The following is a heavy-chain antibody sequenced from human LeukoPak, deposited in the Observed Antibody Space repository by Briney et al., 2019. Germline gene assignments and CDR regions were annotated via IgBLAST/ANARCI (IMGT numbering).Heavy chain of an antibody. CDR2: INPNSGGT. Sequence: ASVKVSCKASGYTFTGYYMRWVRQAPGQGLEWMGWINPNSGGTNYAQKFQGRVTMTRDTSISTAYMELSRLRSDDTAVYYCARDWRECYYDSSGYPSFYMDVWGKGTTVTVSS. V-gene: IGHV1-2*02. D-gene: IGHD3-22*01. J-gene: IGHJ6*03. CDR1: GYTFTGYY. CDR3: ARDWRECYYDSSGYPSFYMDV.